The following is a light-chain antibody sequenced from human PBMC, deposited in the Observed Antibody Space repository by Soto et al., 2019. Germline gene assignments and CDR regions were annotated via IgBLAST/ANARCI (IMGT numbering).Light chain of an antibody. V-gene: IGKV1-5*03. J-gene: IGKJ1*01. Sequence: DIQMTQSPSTLSASVGDRVTITWRASQSISSWLAWYQQKPGKAPKLLIYEASSLERGVPSRFSGSGSGTEFTLTISSLQPDDFATYYCQQYNSYSRTFGQGTKVDIK. CDR1: QSISSW. CDR2: EAS. CDR3: QQYNSYSRT.